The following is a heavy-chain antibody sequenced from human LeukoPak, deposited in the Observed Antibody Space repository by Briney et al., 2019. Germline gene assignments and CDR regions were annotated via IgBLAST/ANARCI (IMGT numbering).Heavy chain of an antibody. CDR2: IYYSGST. Sequence: SETLSLTCTVSGGSISSGGYYWSWIRQHPGKGLEWIGYIYYSGSTYYNPSLKSRVTMSVDTSKNQFSLKLSSVTAVDTAVYYCARARGTIVVVPAAEIDYWGQGTLVTVSS. J-gene: IGHJ4*02. D-gene: IGHD2-2*01. CDR1: GGSISSGGYY. CDR3: ARARGTIVVVPAAEIDY. V-gene: IGHV4-31*03.